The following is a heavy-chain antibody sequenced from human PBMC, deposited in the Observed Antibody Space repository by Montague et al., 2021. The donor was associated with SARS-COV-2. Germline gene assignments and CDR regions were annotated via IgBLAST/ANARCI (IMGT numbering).Heavy chain of an antibody. CDR1: GGSINSGSYY. D-gene: IGHD6-6*01. CDR2: IYSSGAT. Sequence: SETLSLTCTVSGGSINSGSYYWTWIRQPPGKGLEWIGRIYSSGATYYNPSLESRVTISEDTSKNQFSLKLSSVTAADTAVYFCASHGRRGIAARVSPDGALEIGGQGTLVTVSS. V-gene: IGHV4-39*01. J-gene: IGHJ3*02. CDR3: ASHGRRGIAARVSPDGALEI.